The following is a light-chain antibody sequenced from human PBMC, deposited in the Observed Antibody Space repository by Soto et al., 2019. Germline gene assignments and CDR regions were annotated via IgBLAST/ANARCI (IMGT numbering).Light chain of an antibody. Sequence: DIVMTQSPLSLPVTPGEPASISCRSSQSLLHSNGYNYLDWYLQKPGQSPQLLIYLGSSRASGVPDRFSGSGSGTEFSLTINSLQSEDFAVYYCHHYNNWWAFGQGTTGDIK. CDR2: LGS. CDR3: HHYNNWWA. V-gene: IGKV2-28*01. CDR1: QSLLHSNGYNY. J-gene: IGKJ1*01.